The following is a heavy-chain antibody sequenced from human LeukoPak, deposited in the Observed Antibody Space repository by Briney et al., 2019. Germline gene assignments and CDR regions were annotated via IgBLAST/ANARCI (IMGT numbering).Heavy chain of an antibody. J-gene: IGHJ6*02. D-gene: IGHD4-11*01. CDR1: GYTFTSYY. V-gene: IGHV1-46*01. Sequence: ASVKVSCKASGYTFTSYYMHWVRQAPGQGLEWMGIINPSGGSTSYARKFQGRVTMTRDTSTSTVYMELSSLRSEDTAVYYCARDLATVTTRKVYYYYGMDVWGQGTTVTVSS. CDR3: ARDLATVTTRKVYYYYGMDV. CDR2: INPSGGST.